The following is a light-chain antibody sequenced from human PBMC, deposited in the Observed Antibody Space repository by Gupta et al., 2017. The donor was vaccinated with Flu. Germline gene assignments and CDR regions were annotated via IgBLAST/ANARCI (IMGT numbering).Light chain of an antibody. Sequence: VTLGQPASIACTSGQRLGHTAGNTYLNWYLQRPGQSPRRLIYKVSNRDSGVPDRFSGSGSGTDFTLKRSRVEAEDVGVYYCMQASHWPYTFGQGTKLDIK. CDR1: QRLGHTAGNTY. CDR3: MQASHWPYT. J-gene: IGKJ2*01. CDR2: KVS. V-gene: IGKV2-30*02.